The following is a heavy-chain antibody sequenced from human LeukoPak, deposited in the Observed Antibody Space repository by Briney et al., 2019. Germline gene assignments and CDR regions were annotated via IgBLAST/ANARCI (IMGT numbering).Heavy chain of an antibody. CDR2: ISTGSSNI. CDR3: AKTSVGDQWLLLSSYFDY. D-gene: IGHD3-22*01. V-gene: IGHV3-48*01. CDR1: GFTFSSYS. Sequence: QSGGSLRLSCAASGFTFSSYSMNWVRQAPGKGLEWVSYISTGSSNIYYADSVKGRFTISRDNAKNSLYLQMNSLRAEDTAIYYCAKTSVGDQWLLLSSYFDYWGQGTLVTVSS. J-gene: IGHJ4*02.